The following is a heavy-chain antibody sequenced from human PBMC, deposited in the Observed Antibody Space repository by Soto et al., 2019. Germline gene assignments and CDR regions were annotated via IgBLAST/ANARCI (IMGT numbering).Heavy chain of an antibody. CDR2: INHSGST. V-gene: IGHV4-4*02. CDR3: ARGLAAAASLIDP. J-gene: IGHJ5*02. CDR1: GGSISSSNW. D-gene: IGHD6-13*01. Sequence: SETLSLTCAVSGGSISSSNWWSWVRQPPGKGLEWIGEINHSGSTNYNPSLKSRVTISVDTSKNQFSLKLSSVTAADTAVYYCARGLAAAASLIDPWGQGTLVTAPQ.